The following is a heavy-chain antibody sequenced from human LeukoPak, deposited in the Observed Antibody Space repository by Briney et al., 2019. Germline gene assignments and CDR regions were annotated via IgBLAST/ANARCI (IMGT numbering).Heavy chain of an antibody. CDR1: GGSISSYY. CDR2: IHYSGST. D-gene: IGHD3-10*01. CDR3: ALLHFYGSGSYYNDDFDI. Sequence: SETLSLTCTVSGGSISSYYWSWIRQPPGKGLEWIGYIHYSGSTNYNPSLKSRVTTSVDTSKTQSSLELSSVTAADTAVYYCALLHFYGSGSYYNDDFDIWGQGTMVTVSS. V-gene: IGHV4-59*08. J-gene: IGHJ3*02.